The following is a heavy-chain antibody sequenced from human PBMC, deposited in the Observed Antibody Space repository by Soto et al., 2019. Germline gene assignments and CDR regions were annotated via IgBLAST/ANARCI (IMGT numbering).Heavy chain of an antibody. V-gene: IGHV1-18*01. CDR2: INAYNGNT. CDR1: GYTFTSYG. Sequence: ASVKVSCKASGYTFTSYGISWVRQAPGQGLEWMGWINAYNGNTNYAQNFQGRVTMTTNTSMSTAYMELSSLRSEDTAVYYCATAVAARSGMDVWGQGTTVTAP. J-gene: IGHJ6*02. CDR3: ATAVAARSGMDV. D-gene: IGHD6-6*01.